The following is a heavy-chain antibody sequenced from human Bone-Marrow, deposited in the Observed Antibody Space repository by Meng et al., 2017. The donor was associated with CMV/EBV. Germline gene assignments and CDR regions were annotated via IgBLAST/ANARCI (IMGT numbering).Heavy chain of an antibody. D-gene: IGHD1-26*01. CDR2: TNSDGTTP. CDR1: GFTFSSYW. V-gene: IGHV3-NL1*01. J-gene: IGHJ4*02. CDR3: AKDRVVGAFAFLDY. Sequence: GGSLRLSCTGSGFTFSSYWMSWVRQAPGKGLVWVSGTNSDGTTPNYADSVKGRFTISRDNSKNTLYLQMNSLRAEDTTVYYCAKDRVVGAFAFLDYWGQGTLVTVSS.